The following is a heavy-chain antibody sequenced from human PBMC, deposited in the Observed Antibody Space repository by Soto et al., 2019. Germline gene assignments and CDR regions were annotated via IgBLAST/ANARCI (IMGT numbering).Heavy chain of an antibody. D-gene: IGHD3-10*01. Sequence: TLSLTCTVSGGSISSGGYYWSWIRRHPGKGLEWIGYINYSGSTYYNPSLKSRVTISVDTAKNQFSLKLSSVTAAYTAVYYCARERALVGAPYGSGSYGLFDYWGQGTLVTVSS. CDR3: ARERALVGAPYGSGSYGLFDY. J-gene: IGHJ4*02. CDR1: GGSISSGGYY. CDR2: INYSGST. V-gene: IGHV4-31*03.